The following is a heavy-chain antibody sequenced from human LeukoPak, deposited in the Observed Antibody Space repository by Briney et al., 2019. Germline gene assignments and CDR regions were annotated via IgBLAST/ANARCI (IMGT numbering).Heavy chain of an antibody. J-gene: IGHJ4*02. Sequence: PSETLSLTCTVSGGSICSYYWSWIRQPPGKGLEWIGYIYYSGSTNYNPSLKSRVTISVDTSKNQFSLKLSSVTAADTAVYYCAREGYSSSSISDHWAFDYWGQGTLVTVSS. CDR3: AREGYSSSSISDHWAFDY. CDR2: IYYSGST. CDR1: GGSICSYY. D-gene: IGHD6-6*01. V-gene: IGHV4-59*01.